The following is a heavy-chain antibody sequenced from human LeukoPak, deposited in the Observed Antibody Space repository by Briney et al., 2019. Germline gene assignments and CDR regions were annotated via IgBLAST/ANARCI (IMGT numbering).Heavy chain of an antibody. Sequence: GGSLRLSCAASGFSVSSNYMSWVRQAPGKGLEWVSVIYSGGSTYYADSVKGRFTISRHNSKNTLYLQMNSLRAEDTAVYYCAKAYYDSSGLWYYWGQGTLVTVSS. V-gene: IGHV3-53*04. D-gene: IGHD3-22*01. CDR2: IYSGGST. CDR3: AKAYYDSSGLWYY. J-gene: IGHJ4*02. CDR1: GFSVSSNY.